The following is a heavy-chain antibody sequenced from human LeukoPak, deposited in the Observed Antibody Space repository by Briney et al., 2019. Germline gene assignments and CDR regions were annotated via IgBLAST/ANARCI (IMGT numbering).Heavy chain of an antibody. D-gene: IGHD1-1*01. V-gene: IGHV4-39*01. J-gene: IGHJ4*02. CDR3: SNYRRSNLYTR. CDR1: GGSMSSSSYY. Sequence: SETLSLPCTVSGGSMSSSSYYWGWIRQPPGKGLEWIGSFYYSGSTYYNPSLKSRFTISVDTSKNPVSVKLSSVTAADTAVYYCSNYRRSNLYTRWSQGTLVTVSS. CDR2: FYYSGST.